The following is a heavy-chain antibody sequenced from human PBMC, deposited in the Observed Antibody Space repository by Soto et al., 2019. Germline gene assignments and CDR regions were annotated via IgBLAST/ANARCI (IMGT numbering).Heavy chain of an antibody. CDR2: IYHSGST. D-gene: IGHD2-2*01. CDR3: ARVPDR. Sequence: SDTLSLTCAVSGGSISSGGYSWSWIRQPPGKGLEWIGYIYHSGSTYYNPSLKSRVTISVDRSKNQFSLKLSSVTAAATAVYYCARVPDRWGQGTLVTVS. V-gene: IGHV4-30-2*01. J-gene: IGHJ5*02. CDR1: GGSISSGGYS.